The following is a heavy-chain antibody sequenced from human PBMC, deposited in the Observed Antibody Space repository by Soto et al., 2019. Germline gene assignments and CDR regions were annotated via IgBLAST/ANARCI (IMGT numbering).Heavy chain of an antibody. D-gene: IGHD6-25*01. Sequence: GGSLRLSCAASGFTLSKYGMHWVRQAPGKXLEWVAVISDDGSNKYYADYVKGRLTISRDNSKNTLYLQMNSLRLEDTAVYYCAKEGGFRTESPLYYYGMDVWGQGTTVTVFS. CDR2: ISDDGSNK. CDR3: AKEGGFRTESPLYYYGMDV. J-gene: IGHJ6*02. V-gene: IGHV3-30*18. CDR1: GFTLSKYG.